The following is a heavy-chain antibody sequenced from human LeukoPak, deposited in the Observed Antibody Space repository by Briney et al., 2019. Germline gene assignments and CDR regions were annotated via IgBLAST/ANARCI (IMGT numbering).Heavy chain of an antibody. V-gene: IGHV3-30*02. J-gene: IGHJ4*02. CDR1: GFTFSSYG. CDR3: AKELQLWSGWNFDY. D-gene: IGHD5-18*01. CDR2: IRYDGSNK. Sequence: GGSLRLSCAASGFTFSSYGMHWVRQAPGRGLEWVALIRYDGSNKCYADSVKGRFTISRDNSKNTLYLQMNSLRAEDTAVYYCAKELQLWSGWNFDYWGQGTLVTVSS.